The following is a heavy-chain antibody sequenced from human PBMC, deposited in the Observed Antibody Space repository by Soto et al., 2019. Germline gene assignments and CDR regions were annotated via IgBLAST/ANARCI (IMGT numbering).Heavy chain of an antibody. J-gene: IGHJ4*02. CDR2: INPSGGST. Sequence: QIQLVQSGAEVKKPGASVKVSCKASGYTVTSYYMHWVRQAPGQGLEWMVIINPSGGSTTYAQKFQGRLTMTRDTSTSTVYMELSSLRSEDTAMYYCARTPGYTDRNYFDYWGQGTLVTVSS. D-gene: IGHD2-2*02. CDR3: ARTPGYTDRNYFDY. V-gene: IGHV1-46*01. CDR1: GYTVTSYY.